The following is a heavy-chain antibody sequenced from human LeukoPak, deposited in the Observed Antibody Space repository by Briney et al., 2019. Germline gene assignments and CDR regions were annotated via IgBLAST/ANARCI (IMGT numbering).Heavy chain of an antibody. CDR3: ASRSSGYASY. CDR2: INSDGSTT. Sequence: PGGSLRLSCAASGFTFSSYAMSWVRQAPGKGLVWVSRINSDGSTTNYADSVKGRFTISRDNAKNTLYLQMNSLRGEDTAVYYCASRSSGYASYWGQGTLVTVAS. J-gene: IGHJ4*02. D-gene: IGHD5-12*01. CDR1: GFTFSSYA. V-gene: IGHV3-74*01.